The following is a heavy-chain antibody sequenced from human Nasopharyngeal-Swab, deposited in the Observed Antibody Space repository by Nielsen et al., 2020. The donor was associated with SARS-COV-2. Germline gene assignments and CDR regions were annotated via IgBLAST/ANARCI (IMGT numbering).Heavy chain of an antibody. V-gene: IGHV3-9*01. CDR3: AKDEAADIAASCSIDN. CDR2: ISWNSGST. CDR1: GFTFDDYA. D-gene: IGHD6-13*01. J-gene: IGHJ4*02. Sequence: SLKISCAASGFTFDDYAMHWVRQAPGKSLEWVSGISWNSGSTGYADSVKGRFTISRDNAKNSLYLQMNSLRAEDTALYYCAKDEAADIAASCSIDNWGQGTLVTVSS.